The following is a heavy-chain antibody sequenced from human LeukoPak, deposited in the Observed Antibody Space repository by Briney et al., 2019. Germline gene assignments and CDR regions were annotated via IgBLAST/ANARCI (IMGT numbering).Heavy chain of an antibody. J-gene: IGHJ4*02. D-gene: IGHD6-13*01. CDR3: ARGSGPMSSSWYQSNPPSFDY. V-gene: IGHV1-2*06. CDR1: GYTFTGYY. Sequence: ASVKVSCKASGYTFTGYYMHWVRQAPGQGLEWMGRINPNSGGTNYAQKFQGRVTMTRDTSISTAYMELSRLRSDDTAVYYCARGSGPMSSSWYQSNPPSFDYWGQGTLVTVSS. CDR2: INPNSGGT.